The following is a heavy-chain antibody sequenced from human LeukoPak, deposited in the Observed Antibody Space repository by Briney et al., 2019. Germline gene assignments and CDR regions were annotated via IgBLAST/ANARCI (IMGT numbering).Heavy chain of an antibody. V-gene: IGHV1-2*02. Sequence: GASVKVSCKASGYTFTGYYMDWVRQAPGQGLEWVGWINPNSGGSNYAQRFQGRVTMTRDTSISTAYMELSRLHSDDTAVYYCARSFSDSSGYRISAFDLWGQGTMVTVSS. CDR3: ARSFSDSSGYRISAFDL. CDR1: GYTFTGYY. CDR2: INPNSGGS. J-gene: IGHJ3*01. D-gene: IGHD3-22*01.